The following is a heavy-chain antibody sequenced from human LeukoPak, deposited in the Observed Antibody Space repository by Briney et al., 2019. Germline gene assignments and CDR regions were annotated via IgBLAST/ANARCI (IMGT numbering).Heavy chain of an antibody. CDR2: ITSSSGSL. CDR1: GFTFSSYS. J-gene: IGHJ4*02. CDR3: VRDVHYVFDY. V-gene: IGHV3-48*01. D-gene: IGHD4-17*01. Sequence: GGSLRLSCVASGFTFSSYSMNWVRQAPGKGLEWISYITSSSGSLSYADSVKGRFIISRDNAKNSLYLQMNSLRAEDTAIYYCVRDVHYVFDYWGPGTLVTVSS.